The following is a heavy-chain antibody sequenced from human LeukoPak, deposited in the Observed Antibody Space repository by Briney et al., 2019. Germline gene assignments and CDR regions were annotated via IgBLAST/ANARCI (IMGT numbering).Heavy chain of an antibody. D-gene: IGHD3-22*01. CDR3: ARGLYYDSSGYYSEYFQH. CDR1: GGTFSSYA. Sequence: GSSVKVSCKASGGTFSSYAISWVRQAPGQGLEWMGRIIPIFGTANYAQKFQGRVTITTDESTSTAYMELSSLRSEDTAVYYCARGLYYDSSGYYSEYFQHWGQGTLVTVSS. J-gene: IGHJ1*01. CDR2: IIPIFGTA. V-gene: IGHV1-69*05.